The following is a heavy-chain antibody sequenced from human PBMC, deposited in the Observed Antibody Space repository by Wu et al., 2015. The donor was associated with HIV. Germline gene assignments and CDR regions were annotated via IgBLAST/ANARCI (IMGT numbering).Heavy chain of an antibody. CDR1: GYIFTGYF. J-gene: IGHJ4*02. CDR3: ARDRDIAVAGFDC. D-gene: IGHD6-19*01. V-gene: IGHV1-2*02. Sequence: QVQLVQSGAGMKKPGASVKVSCKASGYIFTGYFIHWVRQAPGQGLEWMGWINPNSGDTKYAQNFQGRVTMTTDTSINTAYMELSSLRSDDTAIYYCARDRDIAVAGFDCWGQGTLVTVSS. CDR2: INPNSGDT.